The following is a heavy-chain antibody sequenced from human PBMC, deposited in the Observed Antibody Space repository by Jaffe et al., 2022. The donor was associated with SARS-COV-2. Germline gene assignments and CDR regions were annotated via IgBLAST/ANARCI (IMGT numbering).Heavy chain of an antibody. CDR1: GFTFSSYG. V-gene: IGHV3-23*04. CDR3: AKGRAGQDYRPDY. J-gene: IGHJ4*02. Sequence: EVQLVESGGGLVQPGGSLRLSCAASGFTFSSYGMSWVRQAPGKGLEWVSGISGSGGSTYYADSVKGRFTISRDNSKNTMYLQMNSLRAEDTAVYYCAKGRAGQDYRPDYWGQGTLVTVSS. D-gene: IGHD5-12*01. CDR2: ISGSGGST.